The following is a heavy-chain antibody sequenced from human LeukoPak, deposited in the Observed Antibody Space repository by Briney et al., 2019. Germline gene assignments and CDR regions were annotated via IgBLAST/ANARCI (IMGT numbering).Heavy chain of an antibody. V-gene: IGHV1-69*06. CDR1: GYTFTSYG. CDR3: ASRIAVAGTGFDY. Sequence: GASVKVSCKASGYTFTSYGISWVRQAPGQGLEWMGGIIPIFGTANYAQKFQGRVTITADKSTSTAYMELSSLRSEDTAVYYCASRIAVAGTGFDYWGQGTLVTVSS. CDR2: IIPIFGTA. J-gene: IGHJ4*02. D-gene: IGHD6-19*01.